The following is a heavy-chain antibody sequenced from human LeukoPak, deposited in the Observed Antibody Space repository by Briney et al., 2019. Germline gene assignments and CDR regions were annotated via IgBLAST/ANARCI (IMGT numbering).Heavy chain of an antibody. D-gene: IGHD6-6*01. CDR1: GFTFTGYY. CDR2: INPSGGST. J-gene: IGHJ6*03. CDR3: AREGSSDRNYYYYMDV. V-gene: IGHV1-46*01. Sequence: GASVKVSCKASGFTFTGYYMHWVRQAPGQGLEWMGIINPSGGSTSYAQKFQGRVTMTRDMSTSTVYMELSSLRSEDTAVYYCAREGSSDRNYYYYMDVWGKGTTVTVSS.